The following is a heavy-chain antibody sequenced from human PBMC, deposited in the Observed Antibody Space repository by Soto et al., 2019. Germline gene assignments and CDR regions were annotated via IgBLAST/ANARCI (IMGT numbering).Heavy chain of an antibody. J-gene: IGHJ4*02. CDR1: GGSISNYY. CDR2: MYTSGST. D-gene: IGHD6-13*01. V-gene: IGHV4-4*07. Sequence: SETLSLTCTVSGGSISNYYWTWIRQPAGKGLEWIGRMYTSGSTNYNPSLKSRVTMSVDTSKNQFSLNLRSVTAADTAVYYCARQSTGYSVEVDYWGQGTLVTVSS. CDR3: ARQSTGYSVEVDY.